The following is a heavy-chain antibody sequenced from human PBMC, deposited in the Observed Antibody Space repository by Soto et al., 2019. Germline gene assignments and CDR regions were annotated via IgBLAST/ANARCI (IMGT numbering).Heavy chain of an antibody. CDR1: GFTFISYS. J-gene: IGHJ4*02. Sequence: GGSLRLSCASSGFTFISYSMNWVRQAPGKGLEWVSYISSSSSTIYYADSVKGRFTISRDNAKNSLYLQMNSLRDEDTAVYYCARDGIVSYDFWSGAFDYWGQGTLVTVSS. CDR3: ARDGIVSYDFWSGAFDY. V-gene: IGHV3-48*02. CDR2: ISSSSSTI. D-gene: IGHD3-3*01.